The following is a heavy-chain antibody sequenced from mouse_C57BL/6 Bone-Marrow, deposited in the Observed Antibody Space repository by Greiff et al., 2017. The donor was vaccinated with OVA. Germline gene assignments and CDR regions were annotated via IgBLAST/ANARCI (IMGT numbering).Heavy chain of an antibody. CDR2: IWRGGST. V-gene: IGHV2-5*01. CDR1: GFSLTSYG. J-gene: IGHJ1*03. D-gene: IGHD1-1*01. Sequence: QVQLKESGPGLVQPSQSLSITCTVSGFSLTSYGVHWVRQSPGKGLEWLGVIWRGGSTDYNAAFMSRLSITKDNSKSQVFFKMNSLQADDTAIYYCATRYYYGSSHLWYFDVWGTGTTVTVSS. CDR3: ATRYYYGSSHLWYFDV.